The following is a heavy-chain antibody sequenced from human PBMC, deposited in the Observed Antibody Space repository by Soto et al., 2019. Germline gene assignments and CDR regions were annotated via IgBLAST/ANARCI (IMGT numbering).Heavy chain of an antibody. CDR2: IYPGDSDT. CDR3: ARVGRGYCSSTSCRYYYYYGMDV. D-gene: IGHD2-2*01. CDR1: GYSFTSYW. V-gene: IGHV5-51*01. Sequence: GESLKISFKGSGYSFTSYWIGWVRQMPGKGLEWMGIIYPGDSDTRYSPSFQGQVTISADKSISTAYLQWSSLKASDTAMYYCARVGRGYCSSTSCRYYYYYGMDVWGQGTTVTVS. J-gene: IGHJ6*02.